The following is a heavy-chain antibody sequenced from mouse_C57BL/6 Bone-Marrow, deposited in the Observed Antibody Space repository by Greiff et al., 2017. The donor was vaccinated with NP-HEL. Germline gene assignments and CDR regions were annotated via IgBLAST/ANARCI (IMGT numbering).Heavy chain of an antibody. J-gene: IGHJ1*03. Sequence: EVQGVESVAELVRPGASVKLSCTASGFNIKNTYMHWVKQRPEQGLEWIGRIDPANGNTKYAPKFQGKATITADTSSNTAYLQLSSLTSEDTAIYYCANYYGSSHWYFDVWGTGTTVTVSS. CDR1: GFNIKNTY. CDR2: IDPANGNT. D-gene: IGHD1-1*01. CDR3: ANYYGSSHWYFDV. V-gene: IGHV14-3*01.